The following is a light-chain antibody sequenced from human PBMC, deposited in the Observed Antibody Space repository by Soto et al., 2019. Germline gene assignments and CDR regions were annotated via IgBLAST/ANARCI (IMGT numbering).Light chain of an antibody. V-gene: IGKV4-1*01. CDR3: QHYSSTPALT. J-gene: IGKJ4*01. CDR2: WAS. Sequence: DIVMTQSPDSLSVSLGERATINCKSSQSVLYSSNNKNYLAWYQQKPGQPPKLLIYWASTRESGVPDRFSGSGSGTEFTLTISSLQAEDVAVYDCQHYSSTPALTFGGGTKVEIK. CDR1: QSVLYSSNNKNY.